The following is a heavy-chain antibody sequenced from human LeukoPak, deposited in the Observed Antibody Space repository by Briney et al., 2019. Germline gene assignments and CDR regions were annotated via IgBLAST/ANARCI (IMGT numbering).Heavy chain of an antibody. CDR3: ARGGLGYCSSTSCYPYYYYYYMDV. V-gene: IGHV4-34*01. D-gene: IGHD2-2*01. Sequence: SETLSLTCAVYGGSFSGYYWSWIRQPPGKGLEWIGEINHSGSTNYNPSLRSRGTISVDTSKNQFSLKLSSVTAADTAVYYCARGGLGYCSSTSCYPYYYYYYMDVWGKGTTVTVSS. CDR2: INHSGST. J-gene: IGHJ6*03. CDR1: GGSFSGYY.